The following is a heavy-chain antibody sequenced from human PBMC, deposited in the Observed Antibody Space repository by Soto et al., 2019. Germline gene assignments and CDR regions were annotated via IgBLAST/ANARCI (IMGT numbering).Heavy chain of an antibody. D-gene: IGHD3-3*01. CDR3: VKDGPYYDFWSGLERGHWFDP. J-gene: IGHJ5*02. Sequence: GGSLRLSCSASGFTFSSYAMHWVRQAPGKGLEYVSAISSNGGSTYYADSVKGRFTISRDNSKNTLYLQLSSLRAEDTAVYSGVKDGPYYDFWSGLERGHWFDPWGQGTLVTVSS. V-gene: IGHV3-64D*08. CDR2: ISSNGGST. CDR1: GFTFSSYA.